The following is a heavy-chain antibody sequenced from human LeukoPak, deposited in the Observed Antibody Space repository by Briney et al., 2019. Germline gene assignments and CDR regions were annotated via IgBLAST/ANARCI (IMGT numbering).Heavy chain of an antibody. V-gene: IGHV1-2*04. CDR1: GYTFTGYY. D-gene: IGHD5-12*01. CDR3: ARGYSRYDYLDY. Sequence: ASVKVSCKASGYTFTGYYMHWVRQAPGQGLEWMGWINPNSGGTNYAQKFQGWVTMTRDTSISTAYMELSRLRSDDTAVYYCARGYSRYDYLDYWGQGTLVTVSS. J-gene: IGHJ4*02. CDR2: INPNSGGT.